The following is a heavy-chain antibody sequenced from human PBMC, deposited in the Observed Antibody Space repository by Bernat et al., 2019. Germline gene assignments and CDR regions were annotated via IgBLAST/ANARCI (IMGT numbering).Heavy chain of an antibody. J-gene: IGHJ5*02. CDR2: IYHSGST. Sequence: QLQLQESGPGLVKPSETLSLTCTVSGGSISSSSYYWGWIRQPPGKGLEWIGRIYHSGSTYYNPSLKSRGTISVDTSKNQCSLKLSSVTAADTAVYYCERVDTAMVGGFDPWGQGTLVTVSS. D-gene: IGHD5-18*01. CDR1: GGSISSSSYY. CDR3: ERVDTAMVGGFDP. V-gene: IGHV4-39*07.